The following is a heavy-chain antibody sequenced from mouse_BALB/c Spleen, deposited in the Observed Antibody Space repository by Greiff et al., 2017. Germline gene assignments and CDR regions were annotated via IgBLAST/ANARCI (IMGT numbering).Heavy chain of an antibody. J-gene: IGHJ1*01. Sequence: EVHLVESGGGLVQPGGSRKLSCAASGFTFSSFGMHWVRQAPEKGLEWVAYISSGSSTIYYADTVKGRFTISRDNPKNTLFLQMTSLRSEDTAMYYCARSHGYYVYFDVWGAGTTVTVSS. CDR2: ISSGSSTI. CDR1: GFTFSSFG. D-gene: IGHD2-3*01. V-gene: IGHV5-17*02. CDR3: ARSHGYYVYFDV.